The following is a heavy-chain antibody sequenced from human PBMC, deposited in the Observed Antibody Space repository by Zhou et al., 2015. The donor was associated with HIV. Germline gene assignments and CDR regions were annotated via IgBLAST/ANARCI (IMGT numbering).Heavy chain of an antibody. J-gene: IGHJ5*02. D-gene: IGHD3-10*01. CDR3: LVFDYGSGSYYTPPFDP. V-gene: IGHV1-69*01. CDR1: GGTFKNYA. Sequence: QVQLVQSGAEVKKPGSSVKVSCKASGGTFKNYAIGWVRQAPGQRLEWMGGIIPFFRAPNYAQKFRGRVTITADESTSTAYMELTSLRSDDTAVYYCLVFDYGSGSYYTPPFDPWGQGTLVTVSS. CDR2: IIPFFRAP.